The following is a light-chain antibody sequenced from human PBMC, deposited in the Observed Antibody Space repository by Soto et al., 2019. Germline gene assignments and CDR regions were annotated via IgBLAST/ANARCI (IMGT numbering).Light chain of an antibody. J-gene: IGLJ3*02. CDR2: GN. V-gene: IGLV1-40*01. CDR3: QSYDSSLSAWV. Sequence: QSVLTQSPSVSGAPGQRVTISCTGGSSNIWAGYSVHWYQQLTGTAPKLLIYGNNRPSGVPDRFSGSKSGTSASLVITGLQPDDEADYYCQSYDSSLSAWVFGGGTKLTVL. CDR1: SSNIWAGYS.